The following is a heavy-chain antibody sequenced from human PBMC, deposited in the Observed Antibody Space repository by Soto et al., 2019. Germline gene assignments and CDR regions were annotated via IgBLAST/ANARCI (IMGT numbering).Heavy chain of an antibody. CDR3: ARTWGSYDFWSGYYRGSGWFDP. Sequence: EVQLVESGGGLVKPGGSLRLSCAASGFTFSSYSMNWVRQAPGKGLEWVSSISSSSSYIYYADSVKGRFTISRDNAKNSLYLQMNSLRAEDTSVYYCARTWGSYDFWSGYYRGSGWFDPWCQGPLVTVSS. CDR1: GFTFSSYS. J-gene: IGHJ5*02. V-gene: IGHV3-21*01. D-gene: IGHD3-3*01. CDR2: ISSSSSYI.